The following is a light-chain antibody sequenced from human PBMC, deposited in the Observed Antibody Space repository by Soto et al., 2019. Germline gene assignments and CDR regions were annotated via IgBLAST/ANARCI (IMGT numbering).Light chain of an antibody. CDR3: QQYIGYLWT. CDR2: KAS. V-gene: IGKV1-5*03. J-gene: IGKJ1*01. Sequence: DIQMTQSPSTLSASVGDRVTITCRASQSISSWLAWFQQKPGKAPKVLIYKASNLESGVPSRFSGSGSGTEFTLTISSLQPDDFATYYCQQYIGYLWTLGKGTKVDTK. CDR1: QSISSW.